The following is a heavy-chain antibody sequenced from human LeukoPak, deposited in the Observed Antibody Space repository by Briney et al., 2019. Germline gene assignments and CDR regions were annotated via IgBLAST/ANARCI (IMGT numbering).Heavy chain of an antibody. J-gene: IGHJ5*02. Sequence: SETLSLTCTVSGGSISSYYWSWTRQPPGKGLEWIGYIYYSGSTNYNPSLKSRVTISVDTSKNQFSLKLSSVTAADTAVYYCAREKAYSSGWYNWFDPWGQGTLVTVSS. CDR2: IYYSGST. CDR3: AREKAYSSGWYNWFDP. V-gene: IGHV4-59*01. D-gene: IGHD6-19*01. CDR1: GGSISSYY.